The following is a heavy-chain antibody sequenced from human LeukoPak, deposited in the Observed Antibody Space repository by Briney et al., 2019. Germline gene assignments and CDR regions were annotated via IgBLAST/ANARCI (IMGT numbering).Heavy chain of an antibody. V-gene: IGHV3-23*01. Sequence: GGSLRLSCAASGFTLSSYDMSWVRQAPGKGLEWVSAISDSGNTYHADSVKGRFTISRDSSKNTLFLQMNRLRPEDAAVYYCAKAVGNTGYYGRYYFDYWGQGTLVTVSS. CDR1: GFTLSSYD. D-gene: IGHD3-9*01. CDR2: ISDSGNT. CDR3: AKAVGNTGYYGRYYFDY. J-gene: IGHJ4*02.